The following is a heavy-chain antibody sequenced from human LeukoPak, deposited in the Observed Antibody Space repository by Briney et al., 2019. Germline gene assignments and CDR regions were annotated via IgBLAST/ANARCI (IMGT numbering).Heavy chain of an antibody. CDR3: TRSFPGIVGAADF. CDR2: IHSSGKT. D-gene: IGHD1-26*01. Sequence: SETLSLTCTVSGGSIISYYWSWIRQSPQKGLEWIAYIHSSGKTNYNPSLKSRVTISVDTSKNQFSPKVTSMTAADTGVYYCTRSFPGIVGAADFWGQGTLVTVSS. J-gene: IGHJ4*02. CDR1: GGSIISYY. V-gene: IGHV4-59*01.